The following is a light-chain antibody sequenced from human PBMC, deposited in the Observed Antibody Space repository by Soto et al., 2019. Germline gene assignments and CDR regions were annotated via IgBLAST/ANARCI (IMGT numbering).Light chain of an antibody. CDR1: QSISSW. J-gene: IGKJ1*01. CDR3: HQYNSYSAWT. CDR2: KAS. V-gene: IGKV1-5*03. Sequence: DIQMTQSPSTLSASVGDRVTITCRASQSISSWLAWYQQKPGKAPKLLIYKASTLESGVPSRFSGSGSGTEFTLTISSLQPDDVATYYCHQYNSYSAWTFGQGTKVDIK.